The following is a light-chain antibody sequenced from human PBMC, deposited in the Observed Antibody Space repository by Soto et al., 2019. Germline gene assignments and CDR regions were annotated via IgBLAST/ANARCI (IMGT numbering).Light chain of an antibody. CDR1: QYVHTS. CDR3: QQYNQWPPTWT. CDR2: GAS. V-gene: IGKV3-15*01. Sequence: EIVMTQSPGTLSVYPGERVTVSCRASQYVHTSLAWYQQKSGQAPRLLIYGASIRAPGVPVRFSGSGSGTEFTLTIDSLQSEDSAVSSCQQYNQWPPTWTFGQGTKVEI. J-gene: IGKJ1*01.